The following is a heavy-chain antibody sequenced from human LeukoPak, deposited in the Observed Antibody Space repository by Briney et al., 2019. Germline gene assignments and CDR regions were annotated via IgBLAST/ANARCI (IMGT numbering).Heavy chain of an antibody. V-gene: IGHV4-30-4*01. Sequence: SQTLSLTCTVSGGSISSGDYYWSWIRQPPGKGLEWIAYMYYSGSTYYNPSLKSRVTMTADTSKNQLSLKLSSVTAADTAVYYCARPYYYDSRIDPWGQGILVTVSS. J-gene: IGHJ5*02. CDR3: ARPYYYDSRIDP. D-gene: IGHD3-22*01. CDR1: GGSISSGDYY. CDR2: MYYSGST.